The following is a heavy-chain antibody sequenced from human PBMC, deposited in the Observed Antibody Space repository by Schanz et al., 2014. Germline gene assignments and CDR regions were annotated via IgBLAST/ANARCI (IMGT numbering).Heavy chain of an antibody. CDR3: AREDCSAASCYFTY. CDR2: IRYDGRNK. CDR1: GFTFISYD. D-gene: IGHD6-25*01. Sequence: QAQLVESGGGVVQPGRSLRLSCVASGFTFISYDIHWVRQAPGKGLEWVAVIRYDGRNKNFVESVKGRFTISRDNSNNAVYLQMNALRAEDTAVYYCAREDCSAASCYFTYWGQGTLVTVSS. J-gene: IGHJ4*02. V-gene: IGHV3-33*01.